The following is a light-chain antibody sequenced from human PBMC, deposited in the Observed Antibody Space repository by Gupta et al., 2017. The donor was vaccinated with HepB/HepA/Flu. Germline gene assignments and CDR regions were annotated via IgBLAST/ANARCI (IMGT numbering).Light chain of an antibody. CDR2: KDS. CDR1: ALPKQY. Sequence: SYELTQPPSVAVSPGQTARITCSGDALPKQYAYWYQQKPGQAPVLVIYKDSERPSGIPERFSGSSSGTTVTLTIIGVQAEDGADYYCQSADRSGPHVVFGGGTKLTVL. V-gene: IGLV3-25*03. J-gene: IGLJ2*01. CDR3: QSADRSGPHVV.